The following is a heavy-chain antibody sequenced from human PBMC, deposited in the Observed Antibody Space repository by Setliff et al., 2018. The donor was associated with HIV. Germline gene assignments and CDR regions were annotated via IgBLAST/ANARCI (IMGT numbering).Heavy chain of an antibody. J-gene: IGHJ4*02. D-gene: IGHD3-3*01. V-gene: IGHV4-61*02. CDR1: GVSINSGNYY. CDR2: IYYSGSP. CDR3: ARFLGWRGFDY. Sequence: PLSLTCTVSGVSINSGNYYWGWIRQPAGKRLEWIGRIYYSGSPNYNPSLKSRVTISVDTSRNQFSLNLTSLTAADTAVYYCARFLGWRGFDYWGQGSLVTVSS.